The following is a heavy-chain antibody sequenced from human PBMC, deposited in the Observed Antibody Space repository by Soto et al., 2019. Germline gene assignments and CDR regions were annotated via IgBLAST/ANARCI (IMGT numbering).Heavy chain of an antibody. CDR2: IYYSGST. J-gene: IGHJ5*02. Sequence: SETLSLTCTVSGGSISSGDYYWSWIRQPPGKGLEWIGYIYYSGSTYYNPSLKSRVTISVDASENHFSLKLSSVTAADTAVYYCARVGPYCGGDCYSPPPWGQGTLVTVSS. V-gene: IGHV4-30-4*01. CDR1: GGSISSGDYY. CDR3: ARVGPYCGGDCYSPPP. D-gene: IGHD2-21*02.